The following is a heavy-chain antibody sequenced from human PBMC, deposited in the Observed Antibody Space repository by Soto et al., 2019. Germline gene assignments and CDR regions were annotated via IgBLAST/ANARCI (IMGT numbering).Heavy chain of an antibody. CDR2: INPIYGKA. D-gene: IGHD2-15*01. CDR3: ARDDCSGVSFYPPTGAFDI. V-gene: IGHV1-69*06. Sequence: SVNVSCRASGCTCSSCAISWVRQAPGKGLEWMGGINPIYGKANYAQKFQGRVTITADKSTSTAYMELSSLTSEDTAVYYCARDDCSGVSFYPPTGAFDIWGQGTMVTVS. CDR1: GCTCSSCA. J-gene: IGHJ3*02.